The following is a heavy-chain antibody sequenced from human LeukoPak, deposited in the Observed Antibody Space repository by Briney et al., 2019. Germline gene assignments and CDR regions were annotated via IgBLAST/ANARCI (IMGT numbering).Heavy chain of an antibody. CDR1: GGTFSSYA. V-gene: IGHV1-69*05. CDR3: ASRDGRMATHEYYYYYMDV. J-gene: IGHJ6*03. Sequence: SVKVSCKASGGTFSSYAISWVRQAPGQGLEWMGGIIPIFGTANYAQKFQGRVTLTTDESTSTAYIELSSLRSENTAVYYCASRDGRMATHEYYYYYMDVWGKGTTVTVSS. D-gene: IGHD5-24*01. CDR2: IIPIFGTA.